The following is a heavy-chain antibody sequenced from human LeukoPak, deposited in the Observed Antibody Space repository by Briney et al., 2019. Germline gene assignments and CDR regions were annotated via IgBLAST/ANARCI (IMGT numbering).Heavy chain of an antibody. CDR3: ARFSPDWSLDY. V-gene: IGHV4-31*03. J-gene: IGHJ4*02. CDR2: IYYSGST. D-gene: IGHD3-9*01. CDR1: GGSISSGGYD. Sequence: PSQTLSLTCTVSGGSISSGGYDWSWIRQHPGKGLEWIGYIYYSGSTYYNPSLKSRVTISVDTSKNQFSLKLSSVTAADTAVYYCARFSPDWSLDYWGQGTLVTVSS.